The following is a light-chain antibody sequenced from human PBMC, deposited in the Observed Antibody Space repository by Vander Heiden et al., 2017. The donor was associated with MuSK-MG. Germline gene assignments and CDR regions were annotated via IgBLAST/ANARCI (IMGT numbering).Light chain of an antibody. CDR2: AAS. J-gene: IGKJ5*01. CDR3: QQYYSLIT. V-gene: IGKV1-8*01. Sequence: AIRMTQSPSSFSASTGDRVTISCRASQGIDSYLAWYQQKPGKAPKLLIYAASTLQSGVPSRFSGSGSGTDFTLTINCLQSEDFGTYYCQQYYSLITFGQGTRLESK. CDR1: QGIDSY.